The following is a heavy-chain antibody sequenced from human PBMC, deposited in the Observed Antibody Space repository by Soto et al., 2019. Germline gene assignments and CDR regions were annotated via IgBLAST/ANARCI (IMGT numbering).Heavy chain of an antibody. Sequence: QVTLKESGPTLVKPTQTLTLTCSFSGFSLTSSGVGVAWIRQPPGKALEWLALIYWDDDKRYSPSLKTRLTITKDTSKNQVVLTVTNMDPVDTATYYCAHTDITMIVAWGQGTLVTVSS. CDR1: GFSLTSSGVG. CDR3: AHTDITMIVA. J-gene: IGHJ5*02. V-gene: IGHV2-5*02. CDR2: IYWDDDK. D-gene: IGHD3-22*01.